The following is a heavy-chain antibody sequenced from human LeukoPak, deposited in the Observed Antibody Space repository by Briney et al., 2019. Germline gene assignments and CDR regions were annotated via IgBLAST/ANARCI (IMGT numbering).Heavy chain of an antibody. D-gene: IGHD3-22*01. V-gene: IGHV1-2*02. J-gene: IGHJ3*02. CDR2: INPNSGGT. CDR3: ARASRITMIVEGGDAFDI. CDR1: GYTFTGYY. Sequence: GASVKVSCKASGYTFTGYYMHWVRQAPGQGLEWMGWINPNSGGTNYAQKFQGRVTMTRDTSISTAYMELSRLRSDDTAVYYCARASRITMIVEGGDAFDIWGQGTMVTVSS.